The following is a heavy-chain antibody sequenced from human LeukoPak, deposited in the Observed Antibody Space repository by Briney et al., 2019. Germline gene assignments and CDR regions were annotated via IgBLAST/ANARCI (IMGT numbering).Heavy chain of an antibody. J-gene: IGHJ3*02. CDR1: GFIFSHYS. Sequence: GGSLRLSCAASGFIFSHYSMNWVRQAPGKGLEWVSFISSSSSYIYYVDSVKGRFTISRHNAKNSLYLHMNSLRAEDTAVYYCARSTGGDWYAFDIWGQGTMVTVSS. CDR3: ARSTGGDWYAFDI. CDR2: ISSSSSYI. V-gene: IGHV3-21*01. D-gene: IGHD2-21*02.